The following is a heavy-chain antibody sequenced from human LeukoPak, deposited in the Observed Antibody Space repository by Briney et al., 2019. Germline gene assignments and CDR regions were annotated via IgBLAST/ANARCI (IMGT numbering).Heavy chain of an antibody. J-gene: IGHJ3*01. CDR1: GFTFDDYA. D-gene: IGHD1-26*01. CDR2: IFGDGAGA. CDR3: AKESGYSKSYSFED. V-gene: IGHV3-43*02. Sequence: PGGSLRLSCRASGFTFDDYAMHWVRQAPGKGLEWVSRIFGDGAGAYYAESVKGRFTISRDNNKNSLHLQMNSLRTEDTALYYCAKESGYSKSYSFEDWGLGTMVTVST.